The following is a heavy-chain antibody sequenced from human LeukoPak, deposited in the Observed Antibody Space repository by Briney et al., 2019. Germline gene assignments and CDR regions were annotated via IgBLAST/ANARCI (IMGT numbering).Heavy chain of an antibody. D-gene: IGHD6-13*01. Sequence: ASVKVSCKVSGYTLTELSMHWVRQAPGKGLEWMGGFDPEDGETIYAQKFQGRVTMTEDTSTDTAYMELSSLRSEDTAVYYCAIGGIAAAGGAFDIWGQGTMVTVSS. CDR2: FDPEDGET. CDR1: GYTLTELS. J-gene: IGHJ3*02. V-gene: IGHV1-24*01. CDR3: AIGGIAAAGGAFDI.